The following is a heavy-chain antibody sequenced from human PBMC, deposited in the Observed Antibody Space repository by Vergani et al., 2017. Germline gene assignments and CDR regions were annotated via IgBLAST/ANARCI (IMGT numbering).Heavy chain of an antibody. Sequence: QVQLVESGGGVVQPGRSLRLSCAASGFTFSSYGMHWVRQAPGKGLEWVAFIRYDGSNKYYADSVKGRFTISRDNSKNTLYLQMNSLRAEDTAVYYCVAPTVVTPAFDYWGQGTLVTVSS. J-gene: IGHJ4*02. CDR3: VAPTVVTPAFDY. CDR2: IRYDGSNK. D-gene: IGHD4-23*01. V-gene: IGHV3-30*02. CDR1: GFTFSSYG.